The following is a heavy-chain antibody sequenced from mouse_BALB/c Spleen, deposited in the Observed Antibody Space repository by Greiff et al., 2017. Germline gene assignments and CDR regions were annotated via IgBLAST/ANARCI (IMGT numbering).Heavy chain of an antibody. CDR3: ARPYYYGSSYEGFAY. J-gene: IGHJ3*01. CDR1: GFTFSSYA. Sequence: EVQVVESGGGLVKPGGSLKLSCAASGFTFSSYAMSWVRQTPEKRLEWVATISSGGSYTYYPDSVKGRFTISRDNAKNTLYLQMSSLRSEDTAMYYCARPYYYGSSYEGFAYWGQGTLVTVSA. V-gene: IGHV5-9-3*01. CDR2: ISSGGSYT. D-gene: IGHD1-1*01.